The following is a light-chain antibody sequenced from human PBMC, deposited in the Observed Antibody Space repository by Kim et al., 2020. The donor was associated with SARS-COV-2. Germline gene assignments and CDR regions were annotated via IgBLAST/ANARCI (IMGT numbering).Light chain of an antibody. CDR3: VLYMGSGIWV. CDR1: SGSVSTSYY. J-gene: IGLJ3*02. CDR2: STN. Sequence: GRTVTLPCGLSSGSVSTSYYPSWYQQTPGQAPRTLIYSTNTRSSGVPDRFSGSILGNKAALTITGAQADDESDYYCVLYMGSGIWVFGGGTQLTVL. V-gene: IGLV8-61*01.